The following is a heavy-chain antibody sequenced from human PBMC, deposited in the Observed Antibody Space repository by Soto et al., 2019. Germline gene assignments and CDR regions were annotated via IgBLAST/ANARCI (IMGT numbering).Heavy chain of an antibody. Sequence: GGSLRLSCAASGFTFSSYWMHWVRQAPGKGLVWVSRMNSDGSRTNYADSVKGRFTISRDNAKNTLYLQMNGLRAEDTAVYCCAKDGQSGFWSGYYLDVWGQGTTVTVSS. D-gene: IGHD3-3*01. V-gene: IGHV3-74*01. CDR3: AKDGQSGFWSGYYLDV. CDR1: GFTFSSYW. CDR2: MNSDGSRT. J-gene: IGHJ6*02.